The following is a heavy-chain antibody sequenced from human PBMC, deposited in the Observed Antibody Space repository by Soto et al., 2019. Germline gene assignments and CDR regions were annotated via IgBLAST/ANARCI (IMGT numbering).Heavy chain of an antibody. V-gene: IGHV6-1*01. CDR1: AYSVTDNIAD. D-gene: IGHD3-16*01. Sequence: SQATSFTCVISAYSVTDNIADWHCIRQHPSGDLEWLGRTCYKSKWYNDYAVSLKIRITVTPYTSKNQFSLHLNSVTPKDTAVYYCAREFPYYVSSDSYLDYWGQGAMVTVSS. CDR3: AREFPYYVSSDSYLDY. CDR2: TCYKSKWYN. J-gene: IGHJ4*02.